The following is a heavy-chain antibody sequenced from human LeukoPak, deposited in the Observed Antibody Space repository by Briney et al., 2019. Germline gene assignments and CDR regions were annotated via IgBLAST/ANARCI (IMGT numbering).Heavy chain of an antibody. CDR3: AKTTYYYDSSGYYLDY. CDR1: GFTFSSYG. Sequence: GGSLRLSCAASGFTFSSYGMHWVRQAPGKGLEWVAVISYDGSNKYCADSVKGRFTISRDNSKNTLYLQMNSLRAEDTAVYYCAKTTYYYDSSGYYLDYWGQGTLVTVSS. J-gene: IGHJ4*02. CDR2: ISYDGSNK. V-gene: IGHV3-30*18. D-gene: IGHD3-22*01.